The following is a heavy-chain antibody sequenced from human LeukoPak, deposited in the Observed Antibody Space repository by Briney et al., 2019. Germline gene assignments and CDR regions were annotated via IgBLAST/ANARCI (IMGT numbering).Heavy chain of an antibody. J-gene: IGHJ5*02. Sequence: ASVKVSCKASGYTFTSYGISWVRQAPGQGLEWMGWISAYNGNTNYAQKLQGRVTMTTDTSTSTAYMELRSLRSDDTAVYYCARDAENYDFWSVPETDWFDPWGQGTLVTVSS. V-gene: IGHV1-18*01. CDR3: ARDAENYDFWSVPETDWFDP. D-gene: IGHD3-3*01. CDR1: GYTFTSYG. CDR2: ISAYNGNT.